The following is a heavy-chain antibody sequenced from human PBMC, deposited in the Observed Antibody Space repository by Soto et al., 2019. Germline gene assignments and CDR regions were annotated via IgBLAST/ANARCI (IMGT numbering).Heavy chain of an antibody. V-gene: IGHV1-24*01. Sequence: ASVKVSCKVSGYTLTELSMHWVRQAPGKGLEWMGGFDPEDGETIYAQKFQGRVTMTEDTSTDTAYMELSSLRSEDTAVYYCATDWDGADAFDSWGQGTMVTVSS. J-gene: IGHJ3*02. CDR1: GYTLTELS. D-gene: IGHD4-17*01. CDR3: ATDWDGADAFDS. CDR2: FDPEDGET.